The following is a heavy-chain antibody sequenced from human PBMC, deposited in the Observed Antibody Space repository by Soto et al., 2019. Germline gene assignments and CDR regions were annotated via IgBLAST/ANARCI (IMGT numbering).Heavy chain of an antibody. Sequence: QVQLVQSGPEVKKPGASVKVSCKASGYTFSRYGISWVRQAPGQGLEWMGWIRVYNGNTKYAQKAQDRVTMTTDTSTSTAYMELRSLRSDDTAVYYCARKEDYGDYVDYWGQGTLVTVSS. CDR1: GYTFSRYG. CDR3: ARKEDYGDYVDY. D-gene: IGHD4-17*01. CDR2: IRVYNGNT. J-gene: IGHJ4*02. V-gene: IGHV1-18*04.